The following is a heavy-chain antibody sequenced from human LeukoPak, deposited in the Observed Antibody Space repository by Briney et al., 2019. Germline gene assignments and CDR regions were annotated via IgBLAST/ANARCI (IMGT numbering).Heavy chain of an antibody. J-gene: IGHJ4*02. CDR3: ARDRGGMGVVPAAVGY. CDR1: GGTFSSYS. Sequence: ASVKVSCKASGGTFSSYSISWVRQAPGQGLEWMGGIIPIFGTPNYSHKFQGRVMITADESTNTAYMELRSLRSEDTAMYYCARDRGGMGVVPAAVGYWGQGTLVTVSS. D-gene: IGHD2-2*01. CDR2: IIPIFGTP. V-gene: IGHV1-69*13.